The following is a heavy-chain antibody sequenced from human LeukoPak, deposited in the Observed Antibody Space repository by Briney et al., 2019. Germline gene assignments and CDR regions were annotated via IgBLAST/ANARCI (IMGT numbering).Heavy chain of an antibody. D-gene: IGHD6-19*01. J-gene: IGHJ6*02. Sequence: SETLSLTCTVSGGSISSGDYYWSWIRQPPGKGLEWIGYIYYSGSTYYNPSLKSRVTISVDTSKNQFSLKLSSVTAADTAVYYCAKLPYGPYSSGWYPIFYYGMDVWGQGTTVTVSS. V-gene: IGHV4-30-4*01. CDR1: GGSISSGDYY. CDR3: AKLPYGPYSSGWYPIFYYGMDV. CDR2: IYYSGST.